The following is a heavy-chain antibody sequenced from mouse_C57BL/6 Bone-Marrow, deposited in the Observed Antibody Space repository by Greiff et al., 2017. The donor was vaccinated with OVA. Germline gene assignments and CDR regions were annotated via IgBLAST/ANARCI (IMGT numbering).Heavy chain of an antibody. CDR1: GYTFTSYW. CDR2: IHPNSGST. D-gene: IGHD2-10*01. CDR3: ARSGSSYYRLAY. V-gene: IGHV1-64*01. Sequence: QVQLQQPGAELVKPGASVKLSCKASGYTFTSYWMHWVKQRPGQGLEWIGMIHPNSGSTNYNEKFKSKATLTVDKSSSTAYMQLSSLTSEDSAVYYCARSGSSYYRLAYWGQGTLVTVSA. J-gene: IGHJ3*01.